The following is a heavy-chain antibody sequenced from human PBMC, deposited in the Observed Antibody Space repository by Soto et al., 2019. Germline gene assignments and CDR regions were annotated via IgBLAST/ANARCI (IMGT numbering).Heavy chain of an antibody. CDR3: ARVGGQLVPGFDY. J-gene: IGHJ4*02. CDR1: GFTFSSYS. CDR2: ISSSSSYI. Sequence: ESGGGLVKPGGSLRLSCAASGFTFSSYSMNWVRQAPGKGLEWVSSISSSSSYIYYADSVKGRFTISRDNAKNSLYLQMNSPRAEDTAVYYCARVGGQLVPGFDYWGQGTLVTVSS. V-gene: IGHV3-21*01. D-gene: IGHD6-6*01.